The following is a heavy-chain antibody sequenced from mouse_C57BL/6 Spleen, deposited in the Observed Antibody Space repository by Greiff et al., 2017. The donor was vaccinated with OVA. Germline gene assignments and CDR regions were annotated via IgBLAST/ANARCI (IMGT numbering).Heavy chain of an antibody. J-gene: IGHJ3*01. Sequence: QVQLQQPGAELVKPGASVKLSCKASGYTFTSYWMQWVKQRPGQGLEWIGEIDPADSYTNYNQKFKGKATLTVDTSSSTAYMQLSSLTSEDSAVYYCARGGVYSNDGFAYWGQGTLVTVSA. CDR1: GYTFTSYW. D-gene: IGHD2-12*01. CDR2: IDPADSYT. V-gene: IGHV1-50*01. CDR3: ARGGVYSNDGFAY.